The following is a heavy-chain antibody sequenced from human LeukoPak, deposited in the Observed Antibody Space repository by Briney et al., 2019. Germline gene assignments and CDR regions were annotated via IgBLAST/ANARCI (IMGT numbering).Heavy chain of an antibody. V-gene: IGHV3-33*01. CDR1: GFTFSSCG. J-gene: IGHJ4*02. CDR2: IWYDGSNK. Sequence: PGGSLRVSCAASGFTFSSCGMHWVRQAPGKGLEGVAVIWYDGSNKYYADSVKGRFSISRDNSKNTLYLQMNSLRAEDTAVYYCARDRRGDYYDSSGYLDYWGQGTLVTVSS. D-gene: IGHD3-22*01. CDR3: ARDRRGDYYDSSGYLDY.